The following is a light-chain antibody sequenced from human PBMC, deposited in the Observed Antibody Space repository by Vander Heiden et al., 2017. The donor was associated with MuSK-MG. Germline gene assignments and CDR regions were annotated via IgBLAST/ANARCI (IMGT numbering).Light chain of an antibody. V-gene: IGLV2-14*01. J-gene: IGLJ2*01. CDR3: SSYTSTEGV. CDR2: DVS. CDR1: SSDVGGYNY. Sequence: QSALTQPASVSGSPGQSITISCPGTSSDVGGYNYVSWYQQHPGQAPKLMIYDVSNRPSGVSNRFSGSKSGNTASLTISGLQAEDEADYYCSSYTSTEGVFGGGTKLTVL.